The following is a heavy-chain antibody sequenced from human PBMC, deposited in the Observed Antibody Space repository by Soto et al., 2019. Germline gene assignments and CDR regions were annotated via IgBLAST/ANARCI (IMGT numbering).Heavy chain of an antibody. CDR2: LHNDGTT. D-gene: IGHD3-16*01. J-gene: IGHJ6*02. Sequence: QVQLQESGPGLVKPSETLSLTYAVSGGPITTTTWWAWVRLPPGKGLEWIGELHNDGTTNYTPSLESRITMSLDKSNNHCSLKLTSVTAADTAIYYCATQTISYTWGVWGRGTTVTVSS. CDR3: ATQTISYTWGV. V-gene: IGHV4-4*02. CDR1: GGPITTTTW.